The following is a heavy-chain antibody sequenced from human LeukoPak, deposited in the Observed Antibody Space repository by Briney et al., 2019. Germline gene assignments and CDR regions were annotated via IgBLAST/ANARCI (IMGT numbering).Heavy chain of an antibody. Sequence: TGGSLRLSCAASGFTFSSYGMHWVRQAPGKGLEWVAVIWYDGSNKYYADSVKGRFTISRDNSKNTLYLQMNSLRAEDTAVYYCARGGVDYGDYYFDYWGQGTLVTVSS. CDR1: GFTFSSYG. CDR3: ARGGVDYGDYYFDY. J-gene: IGHJ4*02. D-gene: IGHD4-17*01. V-gene: IGHV3-33*01. CDR2: IWYDGSNK.